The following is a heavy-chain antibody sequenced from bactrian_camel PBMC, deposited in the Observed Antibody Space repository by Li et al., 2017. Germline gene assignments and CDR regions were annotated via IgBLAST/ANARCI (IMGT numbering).Heavy chain of an antibody. D-gene: IGHD5*01. J-gene: IGHJ6*01. CDR1: VDTYSLYC. Sequence: HVQLVESGGASVQAGGSLRLACAASVDTYSLYCMAWFRQAPGKEREGVAAIYVGPGSDQGYGRQYYVDSVKGRFTISQDNAKNTVYLQMNSLEPEDTAMYYCAAGHWGGRCFPAAGYWVQGTQVTVS. CDR2: IYVGPGSDQGYGRQ. V-gene: IGHV3-3*01. CDR3: AAGHWGGRCFPAAGY.